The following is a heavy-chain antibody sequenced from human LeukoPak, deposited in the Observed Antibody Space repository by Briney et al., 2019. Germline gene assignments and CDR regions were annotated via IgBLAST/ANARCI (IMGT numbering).Heavy chain of an antibody. V-gene: IGHV1-69*06. CDR2: IIPIFGTA. D-gene: IGHD6-13*01. J-gene: IGHJ4*02. CDR3: ARDGSSSWYGTPFDY. Sequence: GASVKVPCKASGYTFTNYYIHWVRQAPGQGLEWMGGIIPIFGTANYAQKFQGRVTITADKSTSTAYMELSSLRSEDTAVYYCARDGSSSWYGTPFDYWGQGTLVTVSS. CDR1: GYTFTNYY.